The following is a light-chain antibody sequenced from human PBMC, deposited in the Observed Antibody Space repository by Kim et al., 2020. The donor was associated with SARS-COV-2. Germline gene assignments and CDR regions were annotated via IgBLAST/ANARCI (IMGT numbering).Light chain of an antibody. CDR3: QQYYATPWT. Sequence: DFVMTQSPDSLAVSLGERATINCKSSQSVLYSSNNKNYLAWYQQKPRQPPKLLIYWASTRESGVPDRFRGSGSGTEFTLTISSLQAEDVAVYYCQQYYATPWTFGQGTKFDIK. V-gene: IGKV4-1*01. J-gene: IGKJ1*01. CDR2: WAS. CDR1: QSVLYSSNNKNY.